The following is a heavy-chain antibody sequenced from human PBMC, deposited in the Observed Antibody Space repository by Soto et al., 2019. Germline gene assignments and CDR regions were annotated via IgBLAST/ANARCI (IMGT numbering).Heavy chain of an antibody. CDR3: ARVKGVFFRPGVYPDY. J-gene: IGHJ4*02. Sequence: QVQLVESGGGVVQPGRSLRLSCAASGFTFSSYAMHWVRQAPGKGLEWVAVISYDGSNKYYADSVKGRFTISRDNSKNTLDLQMNSLRAEDTAVYYCARVKGVFFRPGVYPDYWGQGTLVTVSS. CDR1: GFTFSSYA. V-gene: IGHV3-30-3*01. D-gene: IGHD6-13*01. CDR2: ISYDGSNK.